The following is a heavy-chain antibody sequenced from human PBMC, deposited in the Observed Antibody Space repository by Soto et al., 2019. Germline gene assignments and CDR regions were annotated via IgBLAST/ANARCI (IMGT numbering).Heavy chain of an antibody. D-gene: IGHD3-3*01. CDR2: IKSKTDGGTT. J-gene: IGHJ4*02. CDR3: TTDLTIFGKQIDY. CDR1: GFTFNNAW. Sequence: AGSLELSCAASGFTFNNAWMAWARQTPGKGLEWVGRIKSKTDGGTTDYAAPVKGRFTISRDDSKNTLYLQMNSLKTEDTAVYYCTTDLTIFGKQIDYWGQGTLVTVSS. V-gene: IGHV3-15*07.